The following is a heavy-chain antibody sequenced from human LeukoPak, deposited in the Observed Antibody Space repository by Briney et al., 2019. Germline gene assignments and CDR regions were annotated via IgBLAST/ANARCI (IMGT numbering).Heavy chain of an antibody. CDR3: ARGYYGSGSHCCHMDV. Sequence: SETLSLTCAVYVGSFSGYYWSWIRQPPGKGLEWIGEINHSGSTNYNSSLKSRVSISVDTSKNQFSLKLSSVTAADTAVYYCARGYYGSGSHCCHMDVWGKGTTITVS. CDR1: VGSFSGYY. J-gene: IGHJ6*03. D-gene: IGHD3-10*01. CDR2: INHSGST. V-gene: IGHV4-34*01.